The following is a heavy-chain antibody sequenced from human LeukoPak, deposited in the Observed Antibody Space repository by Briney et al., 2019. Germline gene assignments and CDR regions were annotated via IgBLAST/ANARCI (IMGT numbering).Heavy chain of an antibody. CDR2: IRYDGSNK. Sequence: GGSLRLSCAASGFDFSNYGIHWVRQAPGKGLEWVAFIRYDGSNKFYVDSVKGRFTISRDNSKNTLYLQMNSLRAEDTAVYYCANIGSSWSGWFDPWGQGTLVTVSS. J-gene: IGHJ5*02. CDR3: ANIGSSWSGWFDP. V-gene: IGHV3-30*02. D-gene: IGHD6-13*01. CDR1: GFDFSNYG.